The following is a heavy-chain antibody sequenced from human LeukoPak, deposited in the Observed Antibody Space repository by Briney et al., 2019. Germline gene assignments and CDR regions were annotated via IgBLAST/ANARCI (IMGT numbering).Heavy chain of an antibody. D-gene: IGHD1-7*01. J-gene: IGHJ4*02. V-gene: IGHV4-59*01. CDR3: ARKNSRDRYFDY. CDR1: GGSISSYY. CDR2: IYYSGST. Sequence: SETLSLTCTVSGGSISSYYWSWIRQPPGKGLEWIGYIYYSGSTNYNPSLKSRVTISVDTSKNQFSLKLSSVTAADTAVYYCARKNSRDRYFDYWGQGTLVTVSS.